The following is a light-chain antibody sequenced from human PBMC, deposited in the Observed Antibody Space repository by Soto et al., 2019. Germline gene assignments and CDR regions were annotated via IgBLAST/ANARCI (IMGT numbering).Light chain of an antibody. CDR1: SSDVGGYNY. V-gene: IGLV2-11*01. CDR3: CSYAGSYTVV. J-gene: IGLJ2*01. Sequence: QSALTQPRSVSGSPGQSVTISCTGTSSDVGGYNYVSWYQQHPGKAPKLMIYDVSKRPSGVPDRFSDSKSGNTASLTISGLQAEDEADYYCCSYAGSYTVVFGGGTKVTVL. CDR2: DVS.